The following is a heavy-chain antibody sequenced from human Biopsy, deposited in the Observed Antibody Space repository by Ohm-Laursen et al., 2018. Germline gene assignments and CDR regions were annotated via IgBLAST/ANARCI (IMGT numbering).Heavy chain of an antibody. D-gene: IGHD3-22*01. J-gene: IGHJ5*02. CDR1: GYTFTGYH. V-gene: IGHV1-2*02. CDR3: TRGGYYYDSLAYYYWFDP. CDR2: INAKTGDT. Sequence: ASANASCKASGYTFTGYHVHWARPAPGQGLEWMGWINAKTGDTNYAQKFQGRVTMTRDTSISTAYVDLSSLRSDDTAVYYCTRGGYYYDSLAYYYWFDPWGQGTLVTVSS.